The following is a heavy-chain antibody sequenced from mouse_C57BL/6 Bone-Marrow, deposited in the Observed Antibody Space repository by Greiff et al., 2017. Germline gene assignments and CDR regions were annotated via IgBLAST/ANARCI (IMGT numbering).Heavy chain of an antibody. CDR2: IHPNSGST. J-gene: IGHJ1*03. CDR3: APIYSNLFYWYFDV. Sequence: QVQLQQPGAELVKPGASVKLSCKASGYTFTSYWMHWVKQRPGQGLEWIGMIHPNSGSTNYNETFKSKATLTVDKSSSTAYMQLSSLTSEDSAVYYCAPIYSNLFYWYFDVGGTGTTVTVSS. CDR1: GYTFTSYW. D-gene: IGHD2-5*01. V-gene: IGHV1-64*01.